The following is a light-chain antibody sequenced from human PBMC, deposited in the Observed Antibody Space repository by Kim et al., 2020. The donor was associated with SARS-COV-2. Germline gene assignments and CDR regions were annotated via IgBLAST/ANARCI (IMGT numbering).Light chain of an antibody. Sequence: GNRTILCCSGSSSNDGSNYVCWYQQPPGTAPILLIYRKNQRPSGVPDRFSGSKSGTSASLAISGVRSEDEADYYCAAWDDSLSDWVFGGGTQLTVL. CDR2: RKN. CDR1: SSNDGSNY. CDR3: AAWDDSLSDWV. J-gene: IGLJ3*02. V-gene: IGLV1-47*01.